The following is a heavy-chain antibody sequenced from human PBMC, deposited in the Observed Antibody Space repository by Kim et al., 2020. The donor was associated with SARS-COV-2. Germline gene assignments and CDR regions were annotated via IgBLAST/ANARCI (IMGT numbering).Heavy chain of an antibody. CDR2: FDPEDGET. CDR1: GYTLTELS. D-gene: IGHD2-2*01. J-gene: IGHJ6*02. Sequence: ASVKVSCKVSGYTLTELSMHWVRQAPGKGLEWMGGFDPEDGETIYAQKFQGRVTMTEDTSTDTAYMELSSLRSEDTAVYYCATGCSSTSCYPSSIYYYGMDVWGQGTTVTVSS. CDR3: ATGCSSTSCYPSSIYYYGMDV. V-gene: IGHV1-24*01.